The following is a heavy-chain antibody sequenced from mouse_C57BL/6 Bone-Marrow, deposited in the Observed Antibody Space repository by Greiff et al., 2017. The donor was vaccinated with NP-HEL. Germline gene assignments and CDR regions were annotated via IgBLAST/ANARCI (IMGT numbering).Heavy chain of an antibody. CDR2: ISDGGSYT. D-gene: IGHD2-3*01. CDR1: GFTFSSYA. V-gene: IGHV5-4*01. Sequence: VQLKESGGGLVKPGGSLKLSCAASGFTFSSYAMSWVRQTPEKRLEWVATISDGGSYTYYPDNVKGRFTISRDNAKNNLYRQMSHLKSEDTAMYYCARDRDGYYPWFAYWGQGTLVTVSA. J-gene: IGHJ3*01. CDR3: ARDRDGYYPWFAY.